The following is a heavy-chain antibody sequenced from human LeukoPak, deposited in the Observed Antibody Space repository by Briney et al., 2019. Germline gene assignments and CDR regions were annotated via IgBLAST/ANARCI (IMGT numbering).Heavy chain of an antibody. J-gene: IGHJ6*02. CDR1: GFTFSSYG. CDR3: ARDYARSDYGDYVRSTPSGMDV. CDR2: IWYDGSNK. V-gene: IGHV3-33*01. Sequence: GRSLRRSCAASGFTFSSYGMHWVRQAPGKGLEWVAVIWYDGSNKYYADSVKGRFTISRDNSKNTLYLQMNSLRAEDTAVYYCARDYARSDYGDYVRSTPSGMDVWGQGTTVTVSS. D-gene: IGHD4-17*01.